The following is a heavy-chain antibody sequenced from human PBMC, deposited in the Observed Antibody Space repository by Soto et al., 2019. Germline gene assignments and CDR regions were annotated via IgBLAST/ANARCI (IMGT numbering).Heavy chain of an antibody. CDR2: VHYSGST. CDR1: GGSFTSNNW. D-gene: IGHD2-15*01. Sequence: PSATLSLTCAVSGGSFTSNNWWTWVRQPPGQGLEWIGNVHYSGSTHSSPSLKSRVIISLDTSENQSSLKLNSVTAADTAVYYCTGGGSGHPFDYWGRGTLVTVSS. J-gene: IGHJ4*02. CDR3: TGGGSGHPFDY. V-gene: IGHV4-4*02.